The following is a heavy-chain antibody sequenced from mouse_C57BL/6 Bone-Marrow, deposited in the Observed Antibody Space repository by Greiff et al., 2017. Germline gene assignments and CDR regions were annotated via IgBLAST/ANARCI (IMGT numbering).Heavy chain of an antibody. V-gene: IGHV5-9-1*02. CDR3: KRVFRGFDY. D-gene: IGHD3-1*01. CDR2: ISSCGDYF. CDR1: GFTFTSYA. J-gene: IGHJ2*01. Sequence: EVKLVESGEGLVKPGGSLKLSCAASGFTFTSYAMSWVRQTPAKRLEWVAYISSCGDYFYYADTVKGRFTISIDNARNTLYLQLRSLTSEDTAMNYCKRVFRGFDYWGKGTTLTVSS.